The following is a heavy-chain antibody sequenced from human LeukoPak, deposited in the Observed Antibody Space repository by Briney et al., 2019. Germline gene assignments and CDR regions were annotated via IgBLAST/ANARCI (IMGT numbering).Heavy chain of an antibody. J-gene: IGHJ4*02. CDR2: VSDSGGT. V-gene: IGHV4-59*01. CDR3: ARGRSGSYYRFDY. D-gene: IGHD1-26*01. CDR1: GGSIRSYY. Sequence: SGTLSLTCTVSGGSIRSYYWSWIRQPPGKGLEWIGHVSDSGGTNFNPSLKSRVTISVDTSKNQFSLKLSSVTAADTAVYYCARGRSGSYYRFDYWGQGTLVTVSS.